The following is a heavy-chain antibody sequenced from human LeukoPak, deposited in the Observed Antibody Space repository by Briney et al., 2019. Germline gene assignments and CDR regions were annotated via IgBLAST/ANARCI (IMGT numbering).Heavy chain of an antibody. CDR3: ASCSGYYYPFDY. D-gene: IGHD3-22*01. V-gene: IGHV5-51*01. CDR1: GYSFTYYW. CDR2: IYPGDSDT. J-gene: IGHJ4*02. Sequence: GESLKISCKGSGYSFTYYWIGWLRQMPGKGLEWMGIIYPGDSDTRYRPSFQCQVTISVDKSISTAYLQWSSLKASDTAMYYCASCSGYYYPFDYWGQGTLVTVSS.